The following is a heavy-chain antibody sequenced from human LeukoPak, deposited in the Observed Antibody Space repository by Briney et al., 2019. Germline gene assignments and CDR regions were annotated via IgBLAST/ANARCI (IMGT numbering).Heavy chain of an antibody. CDR3: ARFLEWLSPTASYYFDY. V-gene: IGHV4-39*01. J-gene: IGHJ4*02. Sequence: SETLSLTCTVSGASIVSNTYYWGWIRQPPNKGLEWFGSIFYSGSTDYNPSLKSRVTFSVDTSRNQFSLNLRSVTAADTAVYYCARFLEWLSPTASYYFDYWGQGTLVTVSS. CDR2: IFYSGST. D-gene: IGHD3-3*01. CDR1: GASIVSNTYY.